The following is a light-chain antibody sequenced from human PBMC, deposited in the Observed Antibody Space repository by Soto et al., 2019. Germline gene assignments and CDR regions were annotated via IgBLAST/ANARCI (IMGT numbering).Light chain of an antibody. V-gene: IGLV4-60*03. CDR2: LEGSGSY. J-gene: IGLJ3*02. CDR3: ETWDSNLWV. Sequence: QPVLTQSSSASASLGSSVKLTCTLSSGHSSYIIAWHQQQPGKAPRYLMKLEGSGSYNEGSGVPERFSGSSSGADRYLTISNLQSEDEADYYCETWDSNLWVFGGGTKLTVL. CDR1: SGHSSYI.